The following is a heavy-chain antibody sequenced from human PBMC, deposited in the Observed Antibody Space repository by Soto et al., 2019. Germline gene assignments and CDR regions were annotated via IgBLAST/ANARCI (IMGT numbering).Heavy chain of an antibody. V-gene: IGHV4-31*03. Sequence: QVQLQESGPGLVKPSQTLSLTCTVSGGSINSGGYYWTWIRQHPGQGLEWIGYIYYSGRTYYNPSLESRSSLSVDTSKNQFSPKIHSVTAADTAVYFCARLPSIINYPMDVWGPGTTVTVSS. J-gene: IGHJ6*02. CDR3: ARLPSIINYPMDV. CDR1: GGSINSGGYY. CDR2: IYYSGRT. D-gene: IGHD3-10*01.